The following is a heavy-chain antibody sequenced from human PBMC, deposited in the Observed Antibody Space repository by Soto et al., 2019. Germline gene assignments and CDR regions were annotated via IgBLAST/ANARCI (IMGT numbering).Heavy chain of an antibody. J-gene: IGHJ4*02. CDR3: AKGRGGSGSLTPRVDF. Sequence: EVQLLESGGGLVQPGGSLRLSCAASGFTFNNYAMTWVHLAPGKGLEWVSAISGGGDTTSYADSVKGRFTVSRDGSKNTLYLQMSSLRAEDTALYYCAKGRGGSGSLTPRVDFWGQGTLVTVSS. CDR1: GFTFNNYA. V-gene: IGHV3-23*01. D-gene: IGHD3-10*01. CDR2: ISGGGDTT.